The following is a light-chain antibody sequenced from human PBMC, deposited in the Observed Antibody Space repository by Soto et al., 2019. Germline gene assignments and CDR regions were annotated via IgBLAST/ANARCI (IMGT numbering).Light chain of an antibody. V-gene: IGKV3-20*01. J-gene: IGKJ1*01. CDR2: AAS. Sequence: TVWTQSPCTRSLSPGERATLSCRASQNVSSNLSVWYQQHPGPAPRLLIYAASSRATGLPDRFSGSGSGTDFSLTIRRLEPDDFAVYYCQKYGNFWTFGQGTKVDNK. CDR1: QNVSSNL. CDR3: QKYGNFWT.